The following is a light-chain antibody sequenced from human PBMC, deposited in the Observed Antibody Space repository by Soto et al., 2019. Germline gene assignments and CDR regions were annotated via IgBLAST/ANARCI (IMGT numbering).Light chain of an antibody. CDR2: KAS. J-gene: IGKJ4*01. CDR3: QRFNSYPLT. V-gene: IGKV1-5*03. Sequence: DIQMTQSPSTLSASVGDRVTITCRASQSISSWLAWYQQKPGKAPKLLIYKASSLESGVPSRFSGSGSGTEFTLTIRSLQPDDFATYYCQRFNSYPLTFGGGTKVEIK. CDR1: QSISSW.